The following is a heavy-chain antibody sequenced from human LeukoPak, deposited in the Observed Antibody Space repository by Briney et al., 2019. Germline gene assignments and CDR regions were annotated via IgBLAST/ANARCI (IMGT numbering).Heavy chain of an antibody. V-gene: IGHV3-9*01. CDR3: AKGARVSSGWYSGTDY. CDR1: GFTFDDYA. J-gene: IGHJ4*02. CDR2: ISWNSGSI. Sequence: GGSLRLSCAASGFTFDDYAMHCVRQAPGKGLEWVSGISWNSGSIGYADSVKGRFTISRDNAKNSLYLQMNSLRAEDTALYYCAKGARVSSGWYSGTDYWGQGTLVTVSS. D-gene: IGHD6-19*01.